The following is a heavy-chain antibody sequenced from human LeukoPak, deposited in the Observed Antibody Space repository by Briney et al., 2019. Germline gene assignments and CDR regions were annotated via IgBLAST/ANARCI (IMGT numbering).Heavy chain of an antibody. D-gene: IGHD6-13*01. J-gene: IGHJ5*02. Sequence: SETLSLTCTVYGGSFSGYYWSWIRQPPGKGLEWIGEINHSRSTNYNPSLKSRVTISVDTSKNQFSLKLSSVTAADTAVYYCARRKGTYSSSWYVWFDPWGQGTLVTVSS. CDR1: GGSFSGYY. CDR3: ARRKGTYSSSWYVWFDP. CDR2: INHSRST. V-gene: IGHV4-34*01.